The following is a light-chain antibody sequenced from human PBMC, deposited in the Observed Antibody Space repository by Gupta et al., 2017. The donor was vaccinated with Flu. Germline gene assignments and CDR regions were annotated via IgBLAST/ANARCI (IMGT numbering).Light chain of an antibody. V-gene: IGKV4-1*01. Sequence: IVMTQSPDSLAVSLGGWATINCKSSQSVLNSSNNQNYLAWYQQKPGQPPKLLIYWASTREYGVPDRFSGGGSGTDFTLTISFLQAEDAAVYYCQQYYSTPPTWTFGQGTKVEIK. J-gene: IGKJ1*01. CDR1: QSVLNSSNNQNY. CDR2: WAS. CDR3: QQYYSTPPTWT.